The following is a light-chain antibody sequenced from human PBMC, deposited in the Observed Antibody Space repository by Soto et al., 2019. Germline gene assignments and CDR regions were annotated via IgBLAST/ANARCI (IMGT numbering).Light chain of an antibody. CDR2: GVT. J-gene: IGLJ3*02. V-gene: IGLV2-14*01. CDR1: SSDVGGYNS. Sequence: QSALTQPASVSGSPGQSITISCTGTSSDVGGYNSVSWYQQHPGKAPRLMIYGVTHRPSRVSDRFSGSKSGNTASLTISGLQPEDEADYYCSSYTSSGTLVFGGGTKLTVL. CDR3: SSYTSSGTLV.